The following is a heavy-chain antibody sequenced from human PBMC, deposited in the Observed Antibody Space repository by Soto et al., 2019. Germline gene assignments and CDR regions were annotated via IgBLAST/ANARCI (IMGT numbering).Heavy chain of an antibody. CDR1: GYIFTAYS. Sequence: ASVKVSCKASGYIFTAYSMHWVRQAPGLGLEWMGVVNPSGGFTNYAQKFLGRIPMSMDTPKNQFSLKLKFVTAAVTTQYYCTRPGTSVATQAYFDGWRPGSLVTVSS. CDR3: TRPGTSVATQAYFDG. J-gene: IGHJ4*02. D-gene: IGHD3-10*01. V-gene: IGHV1-46*01. CDR2: VNPSGGFT.